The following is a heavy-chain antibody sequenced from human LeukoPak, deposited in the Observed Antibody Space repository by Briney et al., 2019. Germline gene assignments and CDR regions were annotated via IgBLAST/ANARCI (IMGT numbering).Heavy chain of an antibody. CDR1: GNSISSGDNY. Sequence: SETLSLTRTVSGNSISSGDNYWSWIRQPAGKGLEWIGRIYTSGSTNYNPSLKSRVTISGDTSKNQFSLRLSSVTAADTAVYYCARASYSYDINGWVPFDYWGQGTLVTVFS. V-gene: IGHV4-61*02. D-gene: IGHD3-22*01. J-gene: IGHJ4*02. CDR2: IYTSGST. CDR3: ARASYSYDINGWVPFDY.